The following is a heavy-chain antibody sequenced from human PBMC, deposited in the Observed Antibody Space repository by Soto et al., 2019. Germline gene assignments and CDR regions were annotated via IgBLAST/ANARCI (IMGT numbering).Heavy chain of an antibody. J-gene: IGHJ6*02. Sequence: PGESLKISCKGSGYSFTSYWIGWVRQMPGKGLKWMGIIYPGDSDTRYSPSFQGQVTISANKSISTAYLQWSSLKASDTALYYCARRRYSYGLRYGMDVWGQGTTVTVSS. CDR2: IYPGDSDT. D-gene: IGHD5-18*01. V-gene: IGHV5-51*01. CDR1: GYSFTSYW. CDR3: ARRRYSYGLRYGMDV.